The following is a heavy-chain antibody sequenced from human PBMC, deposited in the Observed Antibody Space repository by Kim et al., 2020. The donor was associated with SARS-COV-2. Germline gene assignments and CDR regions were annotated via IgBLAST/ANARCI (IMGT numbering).Heavy chain of an antibody. Sequence: SQTLSLTCVISGDSVSSDSAIWTWIRQSPSRGLEWLGRTYYRSKWYIEYGASVKSRITINPDTSKNQFSLQLKSVTPEDTAVYFCARTHGGGANWPDPWG. D-gene: IGHD2-15*01. CDR1: GDSVSSDSAI. V-gene: IGHV6-1*01. J-gene: IGHJ5*02. CDR2: TYYRSKWYI. CDR3: ARTHGGGANWPDP.